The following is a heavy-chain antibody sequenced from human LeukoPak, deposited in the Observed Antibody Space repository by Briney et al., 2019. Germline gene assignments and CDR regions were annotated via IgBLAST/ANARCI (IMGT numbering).Heavy chain of an antibody. J-gene: IGHJ5*02. CDR2: ISDSGGNT. CDR3: ANLWVTKDAP. Sequence: GGSLRLSCAASGFTFSDYVMSWVRQAPGKGLEWVSGISDSGGNTYYAESVKGWFTISRDNSKNTLYLQMNSLRAEDTAIYYCANLWVTKDAPWGQGTLVTVSS. V-gene: IGHV3-23*01. D-gene: IGHD2-21*01. CDR1: GFTFSDYV.